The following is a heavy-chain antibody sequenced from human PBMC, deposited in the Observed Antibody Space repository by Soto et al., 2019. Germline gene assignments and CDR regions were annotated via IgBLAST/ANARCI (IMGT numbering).Heavy chain of an antibody. CDR1: GGSISSYY. J-gene: IGHJ4*02. Sequence: SETLSLTYTVSGGSISSYYWSWIRQPPGKGLEWIGYIYYSGSTNYNPSLKSRVTISVDTSKNQFSLKLSSVTAADTAVYYCARHIPYCSGGSCYDMVFDYWGQGTLVTVSS. CDR3: ARHIPYCSGGSCYDMVFDY. D-gene: IGHD2-15*01. V-gene: IGHV4-59*08. CDR2: IYYSGST.